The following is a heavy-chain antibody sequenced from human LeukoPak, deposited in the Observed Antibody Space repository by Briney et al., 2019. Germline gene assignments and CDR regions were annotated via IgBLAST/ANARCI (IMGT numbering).Heavy chain of an antibody. J-gene: IGHJ4*02. CDR3: ASNYYGSGSLDY. CDR1: GFTFNTYW. Sequence: GGSLRLSCAASGFTFNTYWMSWVRQAPGKGLEWVANINQDGSQKYYVDSVRGRFTISRDNAKNSLYLQMNSLRAEDTAVYYCASNYYGSGSLDYWGQGNLVTVSS. CDR2: INQDGSQK. D-gene: IGHD3-10*01. V-gene: IGHV3-7*05.